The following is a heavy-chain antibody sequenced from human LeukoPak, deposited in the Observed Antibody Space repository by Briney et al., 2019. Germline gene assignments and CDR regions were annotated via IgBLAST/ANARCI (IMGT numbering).Heavy chain of an antibody. V-gene: IGHV4-30-2*02. CDR1: GGSISSGGYY. D-gene: IGHD4-17*01. CDR3: ASTGLHGDFDY. Sequence: SETLSLTCTVSGGSISSGGYYWSWIRQPPGKGLEWIGYIYHSGSTYYNPSLKSRVTISVDRSKNQFSLELSSATAADTAVYYCASTGLHGDFDYWGQGTLVTVSS. J-gene: IGHJ4*02. CDR2: IYHSGST.